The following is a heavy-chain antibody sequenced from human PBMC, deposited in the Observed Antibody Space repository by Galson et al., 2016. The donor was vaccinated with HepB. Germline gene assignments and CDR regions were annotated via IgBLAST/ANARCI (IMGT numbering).Heavy chain of an antibody. J-gene: IGHJ4*02. Sequence: SVKVSCKASGYKFIDYGISWVRQAPGQGLEWMGWISIHSGNTDYAQKFQDRVTMTTDTSTSTVYMELRSLRSDDTAVYYCARGGDYYDSSGYYYVAPGPEFDYWGQGTLVTVSS. D-gene: IGHD3-22*01. V-gene: IGHV1-18*04. CDR2: ISIHSGNT. CDR3: ARGGDYYDSSGYYYVAPGPEFDY. CDR1: GYKFIDYG.